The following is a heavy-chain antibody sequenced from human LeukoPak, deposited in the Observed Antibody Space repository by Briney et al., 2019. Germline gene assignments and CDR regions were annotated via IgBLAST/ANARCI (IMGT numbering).Heavy chain of an antibody. Sequence: GASVKVSCKASGYTFTSYDINWVRQATGQGLEWMGWMNPNSGNTGYAQKFQGRVTMTRNTSVSTAYMELSSLRAEDTAVYYCARDTVRLSLPPPFPGDYWGQGTLVTVSS. V-gene: IGHV1-8*01. CDR3: ARDTVRLSLPPPFPGDY. J-gene: IGHJ4*02. CDR1: GYTFTSYD. D-gene: IGHD2-15*01. CDR2: MNPNSGNT.